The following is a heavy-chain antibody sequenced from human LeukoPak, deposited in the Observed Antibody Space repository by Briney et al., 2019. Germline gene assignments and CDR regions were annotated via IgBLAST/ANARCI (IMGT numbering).Heavy chain of an antibody. Sequence: PGGSLRLSCSVSGFTFSNYAMHWVRQAPGKGLEYVSGISSNGGRTYYADSVKGRFTISRDNSKNTMYVQMSTPRVEDTAVYYCVKDPHSSGRYYFDYWGQGTLVTVSS. D-gene: IGHD6-19*01. CDR3: VKDPHSSGRYYFDY. J-gene: IGHJ4*02. CDR2: ISSNGGRT. CDR1: GFTFSNYA. V-gene: IGHV3-64*05.